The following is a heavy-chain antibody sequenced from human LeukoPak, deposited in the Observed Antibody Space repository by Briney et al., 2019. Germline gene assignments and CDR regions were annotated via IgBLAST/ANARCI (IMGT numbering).Heavy chain of an antibody. Sequence: GGSLRLSCAASGFTFSSYAMSWVRQAPGKGLEWVSAISGSGGSTYYADSVKGRFTISRDNSKNTLYLQMNSLRAEDTAVYYCAKDPFLRYCSSTSCPRGYFDYWGQGTLVTVSS. CDR3: AKDPFLRYCSSTSCPRGYFDY. V-gene: IGHV3-23*01. CDR2: ISGSGGST. CDR1: GFTFSSYA. D-gene: IGHD2-2*01. J-gene: IGHJ4*02.